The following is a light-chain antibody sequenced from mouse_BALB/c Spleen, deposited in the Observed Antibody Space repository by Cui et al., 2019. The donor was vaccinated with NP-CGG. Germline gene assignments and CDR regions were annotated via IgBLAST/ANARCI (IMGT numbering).Light chain of an antibody. Sequence: QAFVTQKSQFTTSPGETVTLTCRSSTGAVTTSNDANWVQEKPDHLFTGLIGGTNNRAPGVPARFSGSLIGDKAALTITGAQTEDEAIYFCALWYSNHWVFGGGTKLTVL. CDR2: GTN. J-gene: IGLJ1*01. CDR3: ALWYSNHWV. V-gene: IGLV1*01. CDR1: TGAVTTSND.